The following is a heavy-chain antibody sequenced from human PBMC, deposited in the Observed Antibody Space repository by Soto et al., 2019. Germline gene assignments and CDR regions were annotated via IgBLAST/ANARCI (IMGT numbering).Heavy chain of an antibody. J-gene: IGHJ6*02. CDR1: GYSISRGYH. V-gene: IGHV4-38-2*01. D-gene: IGHD3-22*01. CDR2: LYYGGST. Sequence: QVQLQESGPGLVKPSETLSLTCDVSGYSISRGYHWGWIRQPPGKGLEWIGSLYYGGSTYHNPSLKSRVTMSVDTSKNQFSLKLSSVTAADTAVYYCARSYDSRGYHPNYYYGMEVWGQGTTVTVSS. CDR3: ARSYDSRGYHPNYYYGMEV.